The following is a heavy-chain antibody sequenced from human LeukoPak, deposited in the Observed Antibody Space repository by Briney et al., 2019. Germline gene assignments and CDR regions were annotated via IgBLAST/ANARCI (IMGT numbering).Heavy chain of an antibody. CDR1: GFTFSSYA. J-gene: IGHJ5*02. V-gene: IGHV3-23*01. CDR2: ISGSGGST. D-gene: IGHD3-10*01. Sequence: AGGSLRLSCAASGFTFSSYAMSWVRQAPGKGLEWVSAISGSGGSTYYADSVKGRFTISRDNSKNTLYLQMNSLRAEDTAVYYCAKGGTPVRKLLWFGESAGWFDPWGQGTLVTVSS. CDR3: AKGGTPVRKLLWFGESAGWFDP.